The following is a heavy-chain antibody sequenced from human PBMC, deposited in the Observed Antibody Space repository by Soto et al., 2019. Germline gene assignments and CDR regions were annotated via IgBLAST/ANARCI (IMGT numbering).Heavy chain of an antibody. CDR3: GREQGFRSNWYIERRMYKWIDP. Sequence: PGGSLRLSCAAFGFTFSSYGMHWVRQAPGKGLKWVAVIWDDGSNTYYADSVKCRFTISRENYKNTLYLQMNSMTAEDMAGYYFGREQGFRSNWYIERRMYKWIDPWGQGTLVTVSS. CDR1: GFTFSSYG. CDR2: IWDDGSNT. J-gene: IGHJ5*02. V-gene: IGHV3-33*01. D-gene: IGHD6-13*01.